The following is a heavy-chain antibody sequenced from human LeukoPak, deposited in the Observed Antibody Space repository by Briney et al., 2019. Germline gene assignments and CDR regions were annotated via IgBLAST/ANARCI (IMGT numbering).Heavy chain of an antibody. CDR2: TYYRSKWYN. V-gene: IGHV6-1*01. J-gene: IGHJ4*02. CDR3: ARDEGDHRYSRFDY. D-gene: IGHD6-13*01. Sequence: SQTLSLTCAISGDSVSSNSAAWNWIRHSPSKGLEWLGRTYYRSKWYNDYAVSVKSRITINPDTSKNQFSLQLNSVTPEDTAVYYCARDEGDHRYSRFDYWGQGTLVTVSS. CDR1: GDSVSSNSAA.